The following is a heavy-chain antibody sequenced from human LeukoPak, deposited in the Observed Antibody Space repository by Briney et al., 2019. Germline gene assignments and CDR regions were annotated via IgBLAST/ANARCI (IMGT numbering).Heavy chain of an antibody. J-gene: IGHJ4*02. CDR3: ARVWQDYSGVDY. D-gene: IGHD2-21*01. CDR2: ISTTGTTI. CDR1: GFTFSAYH. Sequence: GSLRLSCAASGFTFSAYHINWARQAPGKGLEWISYISTTGTTIHYADSVKGRFAISRDNAKSSLYLQMNSLRDEDTAVYYCARVWQDYSGVDYWGQGTLVTVSS. V-gene: IGHV3-48*02.